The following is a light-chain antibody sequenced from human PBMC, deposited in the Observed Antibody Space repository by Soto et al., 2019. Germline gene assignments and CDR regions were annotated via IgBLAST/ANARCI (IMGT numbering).Light chain of an antibody. V-gene: IGKV3D-20*02. CDR3: QQRSNWPPIT. J-gene: IGKJ5*01. CDR2: RTS. CDR1: QSVSNNY. Sequence: EIVLTQSPGTLSLSPGERAPLSCRASQSVSNNYLAWYQQNPGQAPRLLIYRTSNRVTGIPDRFSGSGSGTDFTLTISSLEPEDAAVYYCQQRSNWPPITFGQGTRLEI.